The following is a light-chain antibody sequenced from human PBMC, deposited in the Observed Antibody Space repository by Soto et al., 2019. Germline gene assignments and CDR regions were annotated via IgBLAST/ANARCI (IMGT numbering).Light chain of an antibody. J-gene: IGLJ1*01. CDR1: ISDVGGYNY. CDR3: RSYTSGSTYV. V-gene: IGLV2-14*01. Sequence: QSLLTQTGCVSGSPGKWITISCTGTISDVGGYNYVSWYQRHPGKAPKLMIYEVSNRPSGVSNRFSGSTSGNTASLTSSGLQAEDEADYYCRSYTSGSTYVFGTGTKVTVL. CDR2: EVS.